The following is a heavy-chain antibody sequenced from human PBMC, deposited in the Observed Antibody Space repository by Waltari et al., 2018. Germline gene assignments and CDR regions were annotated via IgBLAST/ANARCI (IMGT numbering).Heavy chain of an antibody. V-gene: IGHV4-59*01. J-gene: IGHJ2*01. CDR2: IYYSGST. CDR1: GGSISSYY. Sequence: QVQLQESGPGLVKPSETLSLTCTVSGGSISSYYWSWIRQPPGKGLEWIGYIYYSGSTNYNPSLKSRVTMTTDTSTSTAYMELRSLRSDDTAVYYCARRLFSSTMHVDWYFDLWGRGTLVTVSS. D-gene: IGHD6-13*01. CDR3: ARRLFSSTMHVDWYFDL.